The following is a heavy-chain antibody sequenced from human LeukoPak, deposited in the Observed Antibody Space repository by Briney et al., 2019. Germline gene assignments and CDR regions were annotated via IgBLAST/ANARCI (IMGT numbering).Heavy chain of an antibody. V-gene: IGHV1-69*01. CDR2: IIPIFGTA. Sequence: ASVKVSCKASGGTVTTYTLTWVRQAPGQGLEWMGGIIPIFGTANYAQKFQGRVTITADESTSTAYMELSSLRSEDTAVYYCARDGPWPSTTILQKGGYFDYWGQGTLVTVSS. D-gene: IGHD1-26*01. J-gene: IGHJ4*02. CDR3: ARDGPWPSTTILQKGGYFDY. CDR1: GGTVTTYT.